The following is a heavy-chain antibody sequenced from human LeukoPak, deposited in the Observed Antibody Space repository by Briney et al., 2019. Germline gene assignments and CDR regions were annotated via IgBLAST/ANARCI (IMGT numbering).Heavy chain of an antibody. CDR2: IYTSGST. Sequence: PSETLSLTCTVSGGSISSYYWSWIRQPAGKGLEWIGRIYTSGSTNYNPSLKSRVTMSVDTSKHQFSLKLSSVTAADTAVYYCARGLGITFGGVIAATDAFDIWGKGTMVTVSS. J-gene: IGHJ3*02. V-gene: IGHV4-4*07. D-gene: IGHD3-16*02. CDR1: GGSISSYY. CDR3: ARGLGITFGGVIAATDAFDI.